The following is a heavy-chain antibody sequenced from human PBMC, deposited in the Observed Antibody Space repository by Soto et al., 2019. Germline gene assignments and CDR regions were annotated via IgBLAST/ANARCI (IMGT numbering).Heavy chain of an antibody. D-gene: IGHD1-26*01. Sequence: ESLTISCQFFGYTFTSYWITWVRQMPEKGLEWVGIIYPGDSDTRYSPSFQGQVTISADRSISTAYLQWGSLKASDTAMYYCARHTWSSGSPAAFDYWGQGTQVTVSS. V-gene: IGHV5-51*01. J-gene: IGHJ4*02. CDR1: GYTFTSYW. CDR2: IYPGDSDT. CDR3: ARHTWSSGSPAAFDY.